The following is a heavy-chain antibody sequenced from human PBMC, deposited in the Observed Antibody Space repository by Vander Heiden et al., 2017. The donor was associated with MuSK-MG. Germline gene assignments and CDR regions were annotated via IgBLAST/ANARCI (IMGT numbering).Heavy chain of an antibody. CDR2: ISGYTGDK. Sequence: QVQLVQSGAEVKNPGASVKVSCKASGYTFTNYGPSWVRQAPGEGLDWMGWISGYTGDKQYSLKFQGRVTMTRDTSTSTASMELRRLRYADTVVYYCAGDAYGCGHTYYTDYWGQGTLGTVSS. CDR1: GYTFTNYG. CDR3: AGDAYGCGHTYYTDY. D-gene: IGHD3-10*01. V-gene: IGHV1-18*01. J-gene: IGHJ4*02.